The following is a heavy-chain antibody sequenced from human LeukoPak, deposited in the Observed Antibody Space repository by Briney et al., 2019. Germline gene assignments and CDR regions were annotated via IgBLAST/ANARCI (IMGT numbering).Heavy chain of an antibody. Sequence: SETLSLTCTVSGGSISSYYWRWTRQPPGKGLECIGYIYYSGNTNYNPSLKSRVTISVDTSKNQFSLKLSSVTAADTAVYYCARAQGGGWLQSYPYYFDYWGQGTLVTVSS. CDR1: GGSISSYY. CDR3: ARAQGGGWLQSYPYYFDY. D-gene: IGHD5-24*01. CDR2: IYYSGNT. V-gene: IGHV4-59*01. J-gene: IGHJ4*02.